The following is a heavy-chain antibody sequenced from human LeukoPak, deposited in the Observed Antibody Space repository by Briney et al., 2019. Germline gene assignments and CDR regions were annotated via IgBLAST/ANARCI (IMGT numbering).Heavy chain of an antibody. J-gene: IGHJ5*02. Sequence: SETLSLTCTVSGDSLSHYYWSWIRQPPGKGLEWIGYIYYLGSTNYSPSLKSRVTISIDTSKKQFSLKLNSVTAADTAVYYCARRGAGWFDPWGQGTLVTVSS. V-gene: IGHV4-59*08. CDR2: IYYLGST. D-gene: IGHD6-19*01. CDR3: ARRGAGWFDP. CDR1: GDSLSHYY.